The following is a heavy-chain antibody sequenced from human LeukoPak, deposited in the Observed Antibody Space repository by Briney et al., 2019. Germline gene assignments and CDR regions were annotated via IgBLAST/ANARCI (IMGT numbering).Heavy chain of an antibody. CDR2: ISCNGGSI. D-gene: IGHD2-2*01. CDR1: GFTFDDYA. CDR3: AKDISYCSSTSCQRWDYMDV. Sequence: AGGSLRLSCAASGFTFDDYAMHWVRQAPGKGLEWVSGISCNGGSIGYADSVKGRFTISRDNAKNSLYLQMNSLRAEDTALYYCAKDISYCSSTSCQRWDYMDVWGKGTTVTVS. J-gene: IGHJ6*03. V-gene: IGHV3-9*01.